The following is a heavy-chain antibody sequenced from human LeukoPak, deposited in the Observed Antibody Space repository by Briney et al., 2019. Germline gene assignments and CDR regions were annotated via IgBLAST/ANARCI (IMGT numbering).Heavy chain of an antibody. Sequence: GSLRLSCAASGFTFSNYGMHWVRQAPGKGLEWVAVIWYDGTKKYYADSVKGRLTISRDNSKNTLYLEMNSLRAEDTAVYHCAKEAGNGWSYFDYWGQGTLVTVSS. CDR2: IWYDGTKK. J-gene: IGHJ4*02. CDR1: GFTFSNYG. CDR3: AKEAGNGWSYFDY. D-gene: IGHD6-19*01. V-gene: IGHV3-33*06.